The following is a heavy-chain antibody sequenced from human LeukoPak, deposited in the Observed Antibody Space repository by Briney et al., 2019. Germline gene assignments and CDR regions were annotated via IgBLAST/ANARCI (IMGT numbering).Heavy chain of an antibody. CDR1: GFTFSSYS. D-gene: IGHD6-19*01. J-gene: IGHJ4*02. V-gene: IGHV3-21*01. CDR3: ARSAAVAGTGPTR. Sequence: GGSLRLSCAASGFTFSSYSMNWVRQAPGKGLEWVSSISSSSSYIYYADSVKGRFTISRDNAKNSLYLQMNSLRAEDTAVYYCARSAAVAGTGPTRWGQGTLVTVSS. CDR2: ISSSSSYI.